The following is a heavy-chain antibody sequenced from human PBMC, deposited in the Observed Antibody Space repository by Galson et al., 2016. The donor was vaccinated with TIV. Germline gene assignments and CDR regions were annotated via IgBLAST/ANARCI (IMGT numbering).Heavy chain of an antibody. J-gene: IGHJ4*02. CDR2: IDPDDSYI. CDR1: GYNFTDYW. V-gene: IGHV5-10-1*01. Sequence: QSGAEVKMPGESLTISCKGSGYNFTDYWIAWVRQMPGKGLEWMGRIDPDDSYINYTPSFQGHVTISADKSITTAYLQWGCLKASDTAIYYFVSPGLGIKADYWGQGTLGTVSS. CDR3: VSPGLGIKADY. D-gene: IGHD1-1*01.